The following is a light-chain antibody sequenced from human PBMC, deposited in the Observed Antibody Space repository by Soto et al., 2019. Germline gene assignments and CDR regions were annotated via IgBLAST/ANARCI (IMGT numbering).Light chain of an antibody. J-gene: IGKJ5*01. CDR2: DAS. Sequence: DIQMTQSPSSLSASVGDRVTITCQASQDISNYLNWYQQKPGKAPKLLIYDASNLETGVPSRFSGSGSGTDFTFTISSLQPEDFATYYCQQSYSTPPITFGQGTRLEI. CDR3: QQSYSTPPIT. CDR1: QDISNY. V-gene: IGKV1-33*01.